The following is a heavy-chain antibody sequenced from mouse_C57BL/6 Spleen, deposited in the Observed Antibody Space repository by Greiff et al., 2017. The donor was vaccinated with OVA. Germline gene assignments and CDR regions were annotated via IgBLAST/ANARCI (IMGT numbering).Heavy chain of an antibody. V-gene: IGHV1-64*01. Sequence: VQLQQPGAELVKPGASVKLSCKASGYTFTSYWMHWVKQRPGQGLEWIGMIHPNSGSTNYNEKFKSKATLTVDKSSSTAYMQLSSLTSEDSAVYYCAREGGLYYAMDYWGQGTSVTVSS. CDR3: AREGGLYYAMDY. CDR2: IHPNSGST. CDR1: GYTFTSYW. J-gene: IGHJ4*01.